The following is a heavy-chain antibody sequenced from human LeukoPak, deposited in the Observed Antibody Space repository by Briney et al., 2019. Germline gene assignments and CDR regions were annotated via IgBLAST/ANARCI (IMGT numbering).Heavy chain of an antibody. J-gene: IGHJ4*02. CDR1: GGSISSYY. D-gene: IGHD2-8*02. CDR3: AKGDGGVTGFDY. CDR2: IYYSGST. V-gene: IGHV4-59*01. Sequence: SETLSLTCTVSGGSISSYYWSWLRQPPGKGLEWIGYIYYSGSTSYNPSHKSRVIISADTSKNQFSLRLLSVTAADTAVYYCAKGDGGVTGFDYWGQGTLVTVYS.